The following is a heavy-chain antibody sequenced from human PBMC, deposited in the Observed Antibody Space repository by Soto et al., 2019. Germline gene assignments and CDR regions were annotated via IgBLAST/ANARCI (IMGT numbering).Heavy chain of an antibody. CDR1: GYSISSGYY. D-gene: IGHD3-16*02. CDR3: ARMSYYDYVWGSYRYTTFDY. Sequence: LSLTCAVSGYSISSGYYWGWIRQPPGKGLEWIGSIYHSGSTYYNPSLKSRVTISVDTSKNQFSLKLSSVTAADTAVYYCARMSYYDYVWGSYRYTTFDYWGQGTLVTVSS. J-gene: IGHJ4*02. CDR2: IYHSGST. V-gene: IGHV4-38-2*01.